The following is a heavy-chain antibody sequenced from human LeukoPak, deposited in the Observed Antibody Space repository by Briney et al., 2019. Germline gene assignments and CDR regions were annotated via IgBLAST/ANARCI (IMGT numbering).Heavy chain of an antibody. J-gene: IGHJ6*03. Sequence: SETLSLTCAVYGGSFSGYYWSWIRQPPGKGLEWIGEINHSGSTNYNPSLKSRVTISVDTSKNQFSLKLSSVTAADTAVYYCARLPSTVSRRYYYYYYMDVWGKGTTVTVSS. CDR2: INHSGST. CDR1: GGSFSGYY. V-gene: IGHV4-34*01. D-gene: IGHD4-11*01. CDR3: ARLPSTVSRRYYYYYYMDV.